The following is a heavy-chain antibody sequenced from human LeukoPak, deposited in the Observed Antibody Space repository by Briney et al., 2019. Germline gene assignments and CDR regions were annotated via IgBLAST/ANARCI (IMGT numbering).Heavy chain of an antibody. J-gene: IGHJ4*02. CDR2: INAGNGDI. CDR3: ARVRGGTGDFDY. CDR1: GYIFTSYA. V-gene: IGHV1-3*01. D-gene: IGHD1-1*01. Sequence: GASVKVSCKASGYIFTSYAMHWVRRAPGQRLEWMGWINAGNGDIKYSQKFQGRVTIARDTSASTAYMELSSLRSEDTAVYYCARVRGGTGDFDYWGQGTLVTVSS.